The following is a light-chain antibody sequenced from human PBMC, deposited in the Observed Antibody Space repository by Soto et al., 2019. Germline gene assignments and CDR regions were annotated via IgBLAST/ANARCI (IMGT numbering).Light chain of an antibody. CDR2: DVS. CDR3: CSYPGSHTWV. CDR1: KNDIGVYDF. Sequence: QSALTQPPSASGSPGQSVTISCTGTKNDIGVYDFVSWYQQHPGKAPKVMIYDVSKRPSGVPDRFSGSKSGNTASLTISGLQAEDEADYYCCSYPGSHTWVFGGGTKLTVL. J-gene: IGLJ3*02. V-gene: IGLV2-11*01.